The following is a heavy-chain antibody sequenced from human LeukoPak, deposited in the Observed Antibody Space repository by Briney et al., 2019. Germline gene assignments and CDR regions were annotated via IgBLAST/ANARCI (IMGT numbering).Heavy chain of an antibody. D-gene: IGHD2-8*01. CDR3: AKDRSVLMVYSWDY. CDR1: GFTINNYA. Sequence: GGSLRLSCAASGFTINNYAMSWVRQAPGKGLEWVSVISGSGGSTYYADSVKGRFTISRDNSKNTLYLEMNSLRAEDTAVYYCAKDRSVLMVYSWDYWGQGALVTVSS. J-gene: IGHJ4*02. CDR2: ISGSGGST. V-gene: IGHV3-23*01.